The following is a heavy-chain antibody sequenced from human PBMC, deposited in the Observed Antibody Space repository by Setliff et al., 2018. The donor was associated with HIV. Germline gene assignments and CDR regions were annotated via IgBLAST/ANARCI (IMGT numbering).Heavy chain of an antibody. CDR3: ARFYDYYGHRLDY. V-gene: IGHV4-39*01. Sequence: SETLSLTCTVPGGSINSGSYYWGWIRQPPEKGLEWIGTMLYSGSTYYNPSLKSRVTIFIDTSKNQFSLRLSSVTAADTAVYYCARFYDYYGHRLDYWGQGTQVTVSS. CDR2: MLYSGST. J-gene: IGHJ4*02. CDR1: GGSINSGSYY. D-gene: IGHD3-16*01.